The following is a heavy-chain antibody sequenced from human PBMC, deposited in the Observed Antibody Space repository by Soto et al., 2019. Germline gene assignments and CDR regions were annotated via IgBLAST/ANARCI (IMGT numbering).Heavy chain of an antibody. J-gene: IGHJ3*02. V-gene: IGHV1-69*02. CDR2: IIPILGIA. Sequence: SVKVSCKASGGTFSIYTISWVLQAPGQGLEWMGRIIPILGIANYAQKFQGRVTITADESTSTAYMELSSLRSEDTAVYYCASPGMATMHDAFDIWGQGTMVTVSS. CDR1: GGTFSIYT. D-gene: IGHD5-12*01. CDR3: ASPGMATMHDAFDI.